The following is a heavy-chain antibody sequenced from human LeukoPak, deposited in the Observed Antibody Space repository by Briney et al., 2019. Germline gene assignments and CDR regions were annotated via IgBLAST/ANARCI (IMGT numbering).Heavy chain of an antibody. CDR3: VRDQVETSYYFYMDV. Sequence: GGSLRLSCAASGFTFSTYGMNWVRQAPGKGLEWVSSISRSSSYIYYADSVTGRFTISRDNAKNSLYLQMDSLRAEDSAVYYCVRDQVETSYYFYMDVWGKGTTVTVSS. D-gene: IGHD4-23*01. CDR1: GFTFSTYG. CDR2: ISRSSSYI. J-gene: IGHJ6*03. V-gene: IGHV3-21*06.